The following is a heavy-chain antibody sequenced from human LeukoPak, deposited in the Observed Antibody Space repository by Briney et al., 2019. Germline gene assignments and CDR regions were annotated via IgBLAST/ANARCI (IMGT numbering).Heavy chain of an antibody. J-gene: IGHJ4*02. CDR3: ARGRNSYGRYFDY. V-gene: IGHV4-34*01. D-gene: IGHD5-18*01. CDR1: GGSFSGYY. CDR2: INHSGST. Sequence: PSETLSLTCAVYGGSFSGYYWSWIRQPPGKGLEWIGEINHSGSTNYNPSLKSRVTISVDTSKNQFSLKLSSVTAADTAVYYCARGRNSYGRYFDYWGQGTLVTVSS.